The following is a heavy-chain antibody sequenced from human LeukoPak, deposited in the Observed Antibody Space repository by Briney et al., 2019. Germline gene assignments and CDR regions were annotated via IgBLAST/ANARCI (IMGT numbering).Heavy chain of an antibody. CDR1: TVSVSCLY. J-gene: IGHJ4*02. D-gene: IGHD2-15*01. CDR2: IYYSGST. V-gene: IGHV4-59*02. Sequence: KPSEMLSFTSTVSTVSVSCLYWAWIRHPPGQGLVWIGYIYYSGSTNYNPSLKSRVTISVDTSKNQFSLKLSSVTAADTAVYYCARVGSYYYYFDYWGQGTLVTVSS. CDR3: ARVGSYYYYFDY.